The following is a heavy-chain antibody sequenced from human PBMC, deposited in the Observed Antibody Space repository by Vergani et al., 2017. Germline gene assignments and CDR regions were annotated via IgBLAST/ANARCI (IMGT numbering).Heavy chain of an antibody. Sequence: EVQLVESGGGLVQPGGSLRLSCEASGFTFSSYWMSWVRQAPGKGLEWVANIKQDGSEKYYVDSVKGRFTISRDNAKNSLYLQMNSLRAEDTAVYYCARDVGGYPYYFDYWGQGTLVTVSS. CDR1: GFTFSSYW. D-gene: IGHD3-22*01. J-gene: IGHJ4*02. CDR3: ARDVGGYPYYFDY. V-gene: IGHV3-7*01. CDR2: IKQDGSEK.